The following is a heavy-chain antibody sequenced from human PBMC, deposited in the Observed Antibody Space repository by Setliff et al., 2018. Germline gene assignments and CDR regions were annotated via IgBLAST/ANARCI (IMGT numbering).Heavy chain of an antibody. Sequence: KPSETLSLTCSVSGASISSYYWSWIRQPPGKGLEWIGYIYTSGTTKYNPSLKSRVTISVDTSKNQFSLKLSSVTAADTAVYYCARRGYYYGWGDSNAFDIWGQGTMVTVSS. J-gene: IGHJ3*02. V-gene: IGHV4-4*08. CDR2: IYTSGTT. CDR3: ARRGYYYGWGDSNAFDI. D-gene: IGHD3-10*01. CDR1: GASISSYY.